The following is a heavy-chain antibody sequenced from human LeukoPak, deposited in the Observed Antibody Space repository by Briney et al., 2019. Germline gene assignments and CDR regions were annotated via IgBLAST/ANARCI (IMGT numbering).Heavy chain of an antibody. D-gene: IGHD3-22*01. V-gene: IGHV3-30*18. CDR3: AKEAVNYYDSSGYFDDAFDI. J-gene: IGHJ3*02. CDR2: ISYDESNK. Sequence: PVRSLRLSCAASGFTFSSYGMHWVRQAPGKGLEWVAVISYDESNKYYADSVKGRFTISRDNSKNTLYLQMNSLRAEDTAVYYCAKEAVNYYDSSGYFDDAFDIWGQGTMVTVSS. CDR1: GFTFSSYG.